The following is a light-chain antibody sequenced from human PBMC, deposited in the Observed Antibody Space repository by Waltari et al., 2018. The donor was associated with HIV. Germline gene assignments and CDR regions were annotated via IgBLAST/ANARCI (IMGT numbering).Light chain of an antibody. J-gene: IGKJ4*01. V-gene: IGKV4-1*01. CDR3: QQYYDTPLT. CDR1: QSVLYSSNNKNY. CDR2: WAS. Sequence: DIVMTQSPDSLAVSLGERATINCKSSQSVLYSSNNKNYLAWYQQKPGQHPKLLIYWASTRESGVPDRFSGSGSGTDFTLTISSLQAEDVAVYYCQQYYDTPLTFGGGTKVEIK.